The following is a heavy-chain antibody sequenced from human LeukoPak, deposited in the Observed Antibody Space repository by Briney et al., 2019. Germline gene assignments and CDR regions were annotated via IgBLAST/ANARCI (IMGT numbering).Heavy chain of an antibody. D-gene: IGHD3-22*01. CDR1: GFTFSSYW. V-gene: IGHV3-74*01. CDR3: ARGHHYYDSSAYYY. J-gene: IGHJ4*02. Sequence: PGRSLRLSCAASGFTFSSYWMHWVRQAPGKGLVWVSRINSDGSTTSYAASVKGRFTISRDTAKNTLYLQMNSLRAEDTAVYYCARGHHYYDSSAYYYWGQGTLVTVSS. CDR2: INSDGSTT.